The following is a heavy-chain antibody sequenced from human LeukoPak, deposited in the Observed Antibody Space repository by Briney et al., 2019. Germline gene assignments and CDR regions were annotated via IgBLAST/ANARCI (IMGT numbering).Heavy chain of an antibody. V-gene: IGHV3-30-3*01. J-gene: IGHJ4*02. CDR1: GFTFSSYA. D-gene: IGHD2-15*01. CDR2: ISYDGSNK. CDR3: AKAILGSCSGARCYYFDC. Sequence: GGSLRLSCAASGFTFSSYAMSWVRQAPGKGLEWVAVISYDGSNKYYADSVKGRFTISRDNSKNTLFLQMYSLRAEDTALYFCAKAILGSCSGARCYYFDCWGQGTLLTVSS.